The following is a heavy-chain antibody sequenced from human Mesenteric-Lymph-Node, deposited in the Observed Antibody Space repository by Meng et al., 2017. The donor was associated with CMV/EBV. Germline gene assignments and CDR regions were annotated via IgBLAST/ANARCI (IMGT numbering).Heavy chain of an antibody. Sequence: GGSLRLSCAASRFSFSDYAMSWVRQAPGKGLEWVSAISGSGDYTYYADSVKGRFTISRDNSRNTVDLQMNSLRAEDTAVYFCARSLVRRAMFDYWGQGTLVTVSS. CDR2: ISGSGDYT. V-gene: IGHV3-23*01. D-gene: IGHD2-2*01. CDR3: ARSLVRRAMFDY. J-gene: IGHJ4*02. CDR1: RFSFSDYA.